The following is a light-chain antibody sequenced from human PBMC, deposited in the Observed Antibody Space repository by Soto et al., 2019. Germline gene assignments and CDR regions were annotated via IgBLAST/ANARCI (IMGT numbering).Light chain of an antibody. Sequence: EIVLPQSPGTLSLSPGEGATLSCRASQSVDSNYLAWSQQKPGQANRLLIYGTSSRATGVPDRFTGSGSGTDFTLTISRLEPEEFAVYYCHQSVVSRWTFGQGTKVDIK. V-gene: IGKV3-20*01. CDR2: GTS. CDR3: HQSVVSRWT. J-gene: IGKJ1*01. CDR1: QSVDSNY.